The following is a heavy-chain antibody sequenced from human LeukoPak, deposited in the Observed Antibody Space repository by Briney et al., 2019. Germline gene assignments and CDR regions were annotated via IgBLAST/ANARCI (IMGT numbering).Heavy chain of an antibody. V-gene: IGHV4-39*01. CDR1: GGSISSSSYY. D-gene: IGHD1-26*01. Sequence: SETLSLTCTVSGGSISSSSYYWGWIRQPPGKGLEWIGSIYYSGSTYYNPSLKSRVTISVDTSKNQFSLKLRSVTAADTAVYYCARRLSVGVPGYYYYYMDVWGKGTTVTVSS. CDR3: ARRLSVGVPGYYYYYMDV. CDR2: IYYSGST. J-gene: IGHJ6*03.